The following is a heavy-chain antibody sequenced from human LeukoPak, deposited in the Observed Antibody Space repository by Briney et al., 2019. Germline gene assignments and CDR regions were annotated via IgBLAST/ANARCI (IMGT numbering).Heavy chain of an antibody. D-gene: IGHD2-21*02. CDR2: INTNTGNP. CDR1: GYPFTSYA. CDR3: ARTYCGGDCRGYYYHYYMDV. J-gene: IGHJ6*03. Sequence: ASVKVSCKASGYPFTSYAMNWVRQAPGQGLEWMGWINTNTGNPTYAQGFTGRFVFSLDTSVSTAYLQINSLKAEDTAVYYCARTYCGGDCRGYYYHYYMDVWGKGTTVTISS. V-gene: IGHV7-4-1*02.